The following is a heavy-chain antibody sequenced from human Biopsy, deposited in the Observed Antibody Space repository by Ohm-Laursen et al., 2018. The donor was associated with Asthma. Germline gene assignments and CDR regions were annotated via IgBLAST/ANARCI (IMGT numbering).Heavy chain of an antibody. J-gene: IGHJ6*02. CDR2: ISYDGSNK. D-gene: IGHD3-3*01. Sequence: GQTLSLTCAASGFTFSSYGMHWVRQAPGKGLEWVAVISYDGSNKYYADSVKGRFTISRDNSKNTLYLQMNSLRAEDTAVYYCAKDTEGRYDFWSGLSYNYYGMDVWGQGTTVTVSS. V-gene: IGHV3-30*18. CDR1: GFTFSSYG. CDR3: AKDTEGRYDFWSGLSYNYYGMDV.